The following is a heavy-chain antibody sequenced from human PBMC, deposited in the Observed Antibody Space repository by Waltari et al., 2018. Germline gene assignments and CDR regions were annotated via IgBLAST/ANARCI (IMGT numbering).Heavy chain of an antibody. V-gene: IGHV4-34*01. CDR3: ASTQTAATHVGFGY. D-gene: IGHD2-15*01. CDR1: GGSVRGCY. CDR2: INHSGST. Sequence: VHLQQGGAGRVKPSETRSPTRAGSGGSVRGCYGSWIRQPPGKGLEWIGEINHSGSTNYNPSLKSRVTISVDTSKNQFSLKLSSVTAADTAVYYCASTQTAATHVGFGYWGQGTLVTVSS. J-gene: IGHJ4*02.